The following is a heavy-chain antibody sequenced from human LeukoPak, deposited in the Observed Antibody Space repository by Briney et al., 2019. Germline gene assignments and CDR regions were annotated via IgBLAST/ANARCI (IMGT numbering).Heavy chain of an antibody. D-gene: IGHD2-2*01. CDR1: GFTFSSYS. Sequence: GGSLRLSCAASGFTFSSYSMNWVRQAPGKGLEWVSSISTSSSYIYYADSVKGRFTISRDNAKNSLHLQMNSLRAEDTAVYYCATSLVYYYYGMDVWGQGTTVTVSS. CDR3: ATSLVYYYYGMDV. CDR2: ISTSSSYI. J-gene: IGHJ6*02. V-gene: IGHV3-21*01.